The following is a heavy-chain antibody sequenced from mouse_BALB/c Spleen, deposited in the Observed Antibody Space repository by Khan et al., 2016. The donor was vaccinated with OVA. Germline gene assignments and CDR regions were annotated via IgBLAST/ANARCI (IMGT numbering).Heavy chain of an antibody. D-gene: IGHD1-1*01. CDR2: ISSGGSYT. V-gene: IGHV5-9-3*01. CDR3: AREFFTTVVATPFAY. Sequence: EVQLVESGGGLVKPGGSLKLSCAASGFTFSNYAMSLVRQTPEKRLEWVATISSGGSYTYYPDSVQGRFTISRDNAKNTLYLQMSSLRSEDTAIYYCAREFFTTVVATPFAYWGQGTLVTVSA. J-gene: IGHJ3*01. CDR1: GFTFSNYA.